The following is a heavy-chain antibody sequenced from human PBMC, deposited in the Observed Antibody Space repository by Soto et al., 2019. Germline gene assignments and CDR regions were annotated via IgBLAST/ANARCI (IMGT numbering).Heavy chain of an antibody. Sequence: GGSLRLSCAASGFTFHNHGMHWVRQVRGKGLEWVAGISWDTGRAAYADSVKGRFLIYRDNAKNSLYLQMNSLRTEDTALYYCAKDISGMFFSYMDVWGQGTTVTVSS. CDR3: AKDISGMFFSYMDV. CDR1: GFTFHNHG. J-gene: IGHJ6*02. V-gene: IGHV3-9*01. CDR2: ISWDTGRA. D-gene: IGHD1-1*01.